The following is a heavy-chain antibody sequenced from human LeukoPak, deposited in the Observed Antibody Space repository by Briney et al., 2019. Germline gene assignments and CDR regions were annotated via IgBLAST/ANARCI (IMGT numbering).Heavy chain of an antibody. D-gene: IGHD3-22*01. CDR1: GYTFTSYY. CDR3: ARGRDDYYDSSGYLVWFDP. Sequence: ASVKVSCKASGYTFTSYYMHWVRQAPGQGLEWMGLINPSGGSTSYAQKFQGRVTMTRDTSTSTVYMELSSLRSEDTAVYYCARGRDDYYDSSGYLVWFDPWGQGTLVTVSS. J-gene: IGHJ5*02. V-gene: IGHV1-46*01. CDR2: INPSGGST.